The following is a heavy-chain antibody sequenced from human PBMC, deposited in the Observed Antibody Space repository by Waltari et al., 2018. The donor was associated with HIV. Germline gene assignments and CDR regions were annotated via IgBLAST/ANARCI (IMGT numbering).Heavy chain of an antibody. CDR3: TIPPFGYSLGY. V-gene: IGHV3-15*01. CDR1: GFTFNNAW. J-gene: IGHJ4*02. CDR2: MKTKTDGGTT. D-gene: IGHD3-22*01. Sequence: EVQLVESGGGLVKPGGSLRLSCAASGFTFNNAWMSWVRQAPGKGLEWVGRMKTKTDGGTTDYAAPVKGRFTISRDDSKNTLYLQMNSLKTEDTAVYFCTIPPFGYSLGYWGQGTLVTVSS.